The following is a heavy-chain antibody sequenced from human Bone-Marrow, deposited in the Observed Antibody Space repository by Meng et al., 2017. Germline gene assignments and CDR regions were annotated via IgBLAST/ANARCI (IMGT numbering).Heavy chain of an antibody. CDR2: IIPIFGTA. Sequence: ASVKVSCKASGYTFTSYDINWVRQATGQGLEWMGGIIPIFGTANYAQKLQGRVTMTTDTSTSTAYMELRSLRSDDTAVYYCARTRYYYGSGRFDYWGQGTLVTVSS. D-gene: IGHD3-10*01. V-gene: IGHV1-18*01. CDR1: GYTFTSYD. CDR3: ARTRYYYGSGRFDY. J-gene: IGHJ4*02.